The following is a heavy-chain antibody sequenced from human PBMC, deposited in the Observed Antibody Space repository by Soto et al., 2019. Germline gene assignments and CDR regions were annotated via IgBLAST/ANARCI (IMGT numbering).Heavy chain of an antibody. J-gene: IGHJ6*02. Sequence: ASVKVSCKASGYTFTSYGISWMRQAPGQGLEWMGWINAYNGNTNYAQKLQGRVTMTTDTSTSTAYMELRSLRSDDTAVYYCARHDCISTSCYYYYYYSMDVWGQGTTVTVSS. D-gene: IGHD2-2*01. V-gene: IGHV1-18*01. CDR2: INAYNGNT. CDR1: GYTFTSYG. CDR3: ARHDCISTSCYYYYYYSMDV.